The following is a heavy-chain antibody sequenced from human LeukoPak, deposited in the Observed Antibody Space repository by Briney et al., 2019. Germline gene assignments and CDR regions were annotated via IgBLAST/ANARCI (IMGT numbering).Heavy chain of an antibody. Sequence: GGSLRLSCAASGFTFSNYWMSWVRQAPGKGLEWVANIKRDGSDNYYVGSVEGRFTISRDNAKNSLYLQMSSLRAEDTAIYYCARALYNRGWYPDYFDSWGQGALVTVSA. CDR2: IKRDGSDN. V-gene: IGHV3-7*01. CDR1: GFTFSNYW. J-gene: IGHJ4*02. CDR3: ARALYNRGWYPDYFDS. D-gene: IGHD6-19*01.